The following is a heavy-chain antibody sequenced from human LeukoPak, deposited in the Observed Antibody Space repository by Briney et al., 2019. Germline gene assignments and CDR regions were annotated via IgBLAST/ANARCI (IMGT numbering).Heavy chain of an antibody. CDR1: GGSISGYY. CDR2: IYYSGST. J-gene: IGHJ4*02. V-gene: IGHV4-59*08. Sequence: SETLSLTCTVSGGSISGYYWRWIRQPPGKGLEWIGYIYYSGSTNYNPSLKSRVTISVDTSKNQFSLNLSSVTAADTAVYYCARQTRTNKYCSGGSCYNFDDWGQGTLVTVSS. CDR3: ARQTRTNKYCSGGSCYNFDD. D-gene: IGHD2-15*01.